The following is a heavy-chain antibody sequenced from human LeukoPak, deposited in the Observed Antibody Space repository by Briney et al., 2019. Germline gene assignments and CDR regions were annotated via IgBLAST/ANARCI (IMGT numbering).Heavy chain of an antibody. D-gene: IGHD3-22*01. V-gene: IGHV5-10-1*01. J-gene: IGHJ5*02. CDR3: ARGSSHDSSGYQGWFDP. CDR2: IDPSDSYT. CDR1: GYSFTSYW. Sequence: GESLKISCKGSGYSFTSYWISWVRQMPGKGLEWIGRIDPSDSYTNYSPSFQGHVTISADKSISTAYLQWSSLKASDTAMYYCARGSSHDSSGYQGWFDPWGQGTLVTVSS.